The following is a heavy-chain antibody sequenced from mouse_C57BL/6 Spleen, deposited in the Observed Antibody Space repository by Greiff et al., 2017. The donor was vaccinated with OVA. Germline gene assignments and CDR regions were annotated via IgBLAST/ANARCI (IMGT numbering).Heavy chain of an antibody. CDR3: ARSPFITTVDDAMDY. J-gene: IGHJ4*01. D-gene: IGHD1-1*01. Sequence: QVQLQQPGAELVKPGSSVKLSCKASGYTFTSYWMHWVKQRPGRGLEWIGRIDPNSGGTKYNEKFKSKATLTVDKPSSTAYMQLSSLTSEDSAVYNCARSPFITTVDDAMDYWGQGTSVTVSS. V-gene: IGHV1-72*01. CDR2: IDPNSGGT. CDR1: GYTFTSYW.